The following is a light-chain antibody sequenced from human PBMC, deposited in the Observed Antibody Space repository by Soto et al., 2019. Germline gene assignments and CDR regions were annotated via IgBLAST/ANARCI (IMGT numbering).Light chain of an antibody. CDR3: QQYGSLWT. Sequence: DIQMTQSPPSLSASVGDRVTVTCQASQDISNYLNWYQQKPGKAPKLLIYDASSLQSGVPPRFSGSGSGTEFTLTISSLQPDDFATYYCQQYGSLWTFGQGTKVDIK. V-gene: IGKV1-16*01. CDR2: DAS. CDR1: QDISNY. J-gene: IGKJ1*01.